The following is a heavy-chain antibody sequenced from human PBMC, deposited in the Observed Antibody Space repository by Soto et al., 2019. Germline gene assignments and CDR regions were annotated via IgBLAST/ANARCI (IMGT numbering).Heavy chain of an antibody. CDR1: GFIFRTYS. CDR3: ARGLSWRRGPFDF. D-gene: IGHD2-15*01. J-gene: IGHJ4*02. CDR2: ISESSRTI. V-gene: IGHV3-48*02. Sequence: EVQLVESGGGFKQPGGSLRLSCAASGFIFRTYSMNWVRQGPGKGLEWISYISESSRTIFYADFVRGRFTVSRDNANSSLYLQMVSLRDEYTAIYYCARGLSWRRGPFDFWGQGTLVTVSP.